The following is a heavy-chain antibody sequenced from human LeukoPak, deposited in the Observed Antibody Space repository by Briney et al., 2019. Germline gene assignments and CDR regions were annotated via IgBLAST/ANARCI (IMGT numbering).Heavy chain of an antibody. V-gene: IGHV3-30*02. D-gene: IGHD3-22*01. CDR1: GFTFSSYA. CDR3: AKEMIVVAEAEDYYYMDV. J-gene: IGHJ6*03. Sequence: GGSLRLSCAASGFTFSSYAMHWVRQAPGKGLEWVAFIRYDGSNKYYADSVKGRFTISRDNSKNTLYLQMNSLRAEDTAVYYCAKEMIVVAEAEDYYYMDVWGKGTTVTISS. CDR2: IRYDGSNK.